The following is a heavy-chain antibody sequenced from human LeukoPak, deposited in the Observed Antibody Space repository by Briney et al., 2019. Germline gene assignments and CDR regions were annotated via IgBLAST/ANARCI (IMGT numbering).Heavy chain of an antibody. D-gene: IGHD5-18*01. CDR1: GYTFTSYG. J-gene: IGHJ4*02. CDR2: ISTYNGNT. Sequence: ASVKVSCKASGYTFTSYGISWVRQAPGQGLEWMGWISTYNGNTNYAQKVQGRVTMTTDTSTSTAYMELRSLRSDDTAVYYCARDVAGYTYGYARVPFDYWGQGTLVTVSS. V-gene: IGHV1-18*01. CDR3: ARDVAGYTYGYARVPFDY.